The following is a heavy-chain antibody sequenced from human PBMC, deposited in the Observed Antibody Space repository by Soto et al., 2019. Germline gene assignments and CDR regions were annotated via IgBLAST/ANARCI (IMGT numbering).Heavy chain of an antibody. CDR3: SRGASGSNFGL. Sequence: EVQLVESGGGLVLPGGSLRLSCAASGFAFNTYWMHWVRQSPGKGLEWVSRISADGRGTTYADSVRGRITVSRDNARNSVYLQMNSLRAEDTAVYYCSRGASGSNFGLWGRGTLVTVSS. D-gene: IGHD3-10*01. CDR1: GFAFNTYW. V-gene: IGHV3-74*01. CDR2: ISADGRGT. J-gene: IGHJ2*01.